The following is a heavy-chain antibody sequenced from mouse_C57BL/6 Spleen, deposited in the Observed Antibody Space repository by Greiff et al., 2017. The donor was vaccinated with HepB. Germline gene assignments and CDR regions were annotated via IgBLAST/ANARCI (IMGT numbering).Heavy chain of an antibody. CDR1: GYTFTSYW. Sequence: VQLQQPGAELVRPGTSVKLSCKASGYTFTSYWLHWVKQRPGQGLEWIGVIDPSDSYTNYNQKFKGKATLTVDTSSSTAYMQLSSLTSEDSAVYYCARVDSSGYNYFDYWGQGTTLTVSS. D-gene: IGHD3-2*02. V-gene: IGHV1-59*01. CDR2: IDPSDSYT. CDR3: ARVDSSGYNYFDY. J-gene: IGHJ2*01.